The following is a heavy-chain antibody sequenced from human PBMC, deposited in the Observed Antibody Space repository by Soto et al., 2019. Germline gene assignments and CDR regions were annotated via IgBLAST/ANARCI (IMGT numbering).Heavy chain of an antibody. D-gene: IGHD2-2*01. CDR3: AKDYCSGSTCQGYDP. V-gene: IGHV3-21*01. CDR1: GFTFLSYS. CDR2: INRDSTYV. J-gene: IGHJ5*02. Sequence: PGXSRRLSCTGSGFTFLSYSMNWVRQAPVKGLEWVSTINRDSTYVAYADSVKGRFTVSRDNAKSSLFLQMNSLKADDTAVYYCAKDYCSGSTCQGYDPWGQGTLVTVSS.